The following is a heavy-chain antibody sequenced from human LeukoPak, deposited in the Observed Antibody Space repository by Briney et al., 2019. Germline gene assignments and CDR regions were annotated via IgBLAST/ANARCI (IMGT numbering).Heavy chain of an antibody. Sequence: GGSLRLSCVAFGFTFNTCPMYWVRQAPGKGLELVSSINSNGGRTYYADSMKGRFTISRDNSKNTLYLQMDSPRAEDMAVYYCARSYYCGSGTYAPPVGHWGQGTLVTVSS. D-gene: IGHD3-10*01. J-gene: IGHJ4*02. V-gene: IGHV3-64*02. CDR3: ARSYYCGSGTYAPPVGH. CDR2: INSNGGRT. CDR1: GFTFNTCP.